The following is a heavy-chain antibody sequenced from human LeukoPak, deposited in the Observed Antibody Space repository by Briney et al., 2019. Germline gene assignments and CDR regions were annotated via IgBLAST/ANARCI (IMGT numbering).Heavy chain of an antibody. CDR3: ASPWGRSGSYLDY. V-gene: IGHV4-61*02. J-gene: IGHJ4*02. CDR1: GDSIGSGSYY. D-gene: IGHD1-26*01. CDR2: VYTSGST. Sequence: SETLSLTCTVSGDSIGSGSYYWSWLRQPAGKGLEWIGRVYTSGSTNYNPSVKSRVTISLDTSKNQFSLKLSSVTAADTAVYFCASPWGRSGSYLDYWGQGTLVTVSS.